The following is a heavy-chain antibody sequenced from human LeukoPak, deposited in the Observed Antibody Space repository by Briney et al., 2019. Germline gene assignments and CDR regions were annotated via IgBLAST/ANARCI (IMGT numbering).Heavy chain of an antibody. J-gene: IGHJ4*02. V-gene: IGHV3-23*01. Sequence: PGGSLRLSCAASGFTFSSYAMSWVRQAPGKGLEWVSAISGSGGSTYHADSVKGRFTISRDNSKNTLYLQMNSLRAEDTAVYYCANPGRYSSGWVFPPCFDYWGQGTLVTVSS. CDR1: GFTFSSYA. CDR3: ANPGRYSSGWVFPPCFDY. CDR2: ISGSGGST. D-gene: IGHD6-19*01.